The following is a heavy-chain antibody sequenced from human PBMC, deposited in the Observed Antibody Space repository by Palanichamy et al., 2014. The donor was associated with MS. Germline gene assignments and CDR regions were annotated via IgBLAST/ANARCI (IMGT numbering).Heavy chain of an antibody. V-gene: IGHV3-33*01. CDR2: IWYDGSNK. D-gene: IGHD3-22*01. CDR1: GFIFSRYG. Sequence: QVQLVEVWGRAWSSLGRSLRLSCAASGFIFSRYGMRWVRQAPGKGLEWMALIWYDGSNKYSADSVKGRFIISRDNSKNTVFLQMNSLRVEDTAVYYCARETYDTSGYEAFDIWGQGTMVTVSP. CDR3: ARETYDTSGYEAFDI. J-gene: IGHJ3*02.